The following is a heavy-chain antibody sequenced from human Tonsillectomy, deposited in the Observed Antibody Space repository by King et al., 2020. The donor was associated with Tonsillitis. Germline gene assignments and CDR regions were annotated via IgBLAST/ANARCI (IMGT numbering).Heavy chain of an antibody. J-gene: IGHJ2*01. CDR2: IYSGGSSP. V-gene: IGHV3-23*03. CDR3: AKVAPEDYYGSPNPDRYFDL. CDR1: GFIFSSYA. D-gene: IGHD3-10*01. Sequence: VQLVESGGGLVQPGGSLRLSCAASGFIFSSYAMSWVRQAPGKGLEWVSVIYSGGSSPYYADPVKGRFTIHRDNSKNTLYLQMNSLRAEDTAVYYCAKVAPEDYYGSPNPDRYFDLWGRGTLVTVSS.